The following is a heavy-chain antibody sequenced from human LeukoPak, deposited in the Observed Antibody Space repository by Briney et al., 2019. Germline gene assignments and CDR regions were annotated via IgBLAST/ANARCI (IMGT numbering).Heavy chain of an antibody. D-gene: IGHD3-10*01. J-gene: IGHJ4*02. CDR3: AKDRRAGSYDY. V-gene: IGHV3-23*01. Sequence: GGSLRLSCAASGFTFSSYAMTWVRQAPGKGLEWVSAISGSGGNTYYADSVKGRFTISRDNSKNTLYLQMNSLRAEDTAVYYCAKDRRAGSYDYWGQGTLVTVSS. CDR1: GFTFSSYA. CDR2: ISGSGGNT.